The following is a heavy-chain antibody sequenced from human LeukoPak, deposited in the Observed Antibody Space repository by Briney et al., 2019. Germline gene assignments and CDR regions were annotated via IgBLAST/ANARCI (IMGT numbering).Heavy chain of an antibody. CDR2: ITRSSTTI. V-gene: IGHV3-48*01. CDR1: GFNFSIYS. CDR3: AKGAVESLDYYFYMEV. D-gene: IGHD1-1*01. J-gene: IGHJ6*03. Sequence: GGSLRLSCAASGFNFSIYSMNWVRQAPGKGLEWVSYITRSSTTIYYADSVKGRFTISRDNAKNSLYLQMNSLRAEDTAVYYCAKGAVESLDYYFYMEVWGKGTTVTVSS.